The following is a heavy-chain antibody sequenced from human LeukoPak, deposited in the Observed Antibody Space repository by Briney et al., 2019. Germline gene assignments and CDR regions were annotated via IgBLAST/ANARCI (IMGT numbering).Heavy chain of an antibody. Sequence: ASVKVSCKASGYTFTGYYMHWVRQAPGQGLEWMGRINPNSGGTNYAQKFQGRVTMTRDTSISTAYMELSSLRSEDTAVYYCARGLIQKMAHYYYHYMDVWGKGTTVTVPS. J-gene: IGHJ6*03. CDR1: GYTFTGYY. CDR3: ARGLIQKMAHYYYHYMDV. CDR2: INPNSGGT. V-gene: IGHV1-2*06. D-gene: IGHD2-8*01.